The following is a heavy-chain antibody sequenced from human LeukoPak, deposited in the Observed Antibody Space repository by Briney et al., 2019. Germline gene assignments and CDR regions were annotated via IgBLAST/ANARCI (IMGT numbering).Heavy chain of an antibody. D-gene: IGHD3-3*01. CDR2: INHSGST. Sequence: PSETLSLTCAVYGGSFSGYYWSWIRQPPGKGLEWIGEINHSGSTNYNPSLKSRVTISVDTSKNQFSLKLSSVTAADTAVYYRARSIRYYDFWSGYYTGRDYYYGMDVWGQGTTVTVSS. CDR3: ARSIRYYDFWSGYYTGRDYYYGMDV. V-gene: IGHV4-34*01. J-gene: IGHJ6*02. CDR1: GGSFSGYY.